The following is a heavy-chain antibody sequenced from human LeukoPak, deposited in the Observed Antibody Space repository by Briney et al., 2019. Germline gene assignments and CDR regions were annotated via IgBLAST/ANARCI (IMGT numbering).Heavy chain of an antibody. CDR1: GGSVSSSNYY. J-gene: IGHJ2*01. Sequence: PSETLSLTCTVSGGSVSSSNYYWSWIRQPPGKGLEWIGYIYYSGTTYYNPSLKSRVTISVDTSKNQFSLKLSSVTAADTAVYFCARASYCSSTSCYTYWYFDLWGRGTLVTVSS. CDR2: IYYSGTT. V-gene: IGHV4-30-4*08. D-gene: IGHD2-2*02. CDR3: ARASYCSSTSCYTYWYFDL.